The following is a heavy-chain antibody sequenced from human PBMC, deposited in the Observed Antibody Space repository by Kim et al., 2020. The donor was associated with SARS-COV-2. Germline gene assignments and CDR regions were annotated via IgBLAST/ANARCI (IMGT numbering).Heavy chain of an antibody. J-gene: IGHJ6*02. D-gene: IGHD3-10*01. CDR2: ISSSGSTI. CDR1: GFTFSDYY. V-gene: IGHV3-11*01. Sequence: GGSLRLSCAASGFTFSDYYMSWIRQAPGKGLEWVSYISSSGSTIYYADSVKGRFTISRDNAKNSLYLQMNSLRAEDTAVYYCARGYYGSGSYDPYYYYGMDVWGQGTTVTVSS. CDR3: ARGYYGSGSYDPYYYYGMDV.